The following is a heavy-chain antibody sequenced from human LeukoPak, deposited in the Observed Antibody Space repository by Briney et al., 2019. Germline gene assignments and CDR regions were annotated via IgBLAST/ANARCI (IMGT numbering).Heavy chain of an antibody. Sequence: SVKVSCKASGGTFSSYTISWVRQAPGQELEWMGRIILILGIANYAQKFQGRVTITADKSTSTAYMELSSLRSEDTAVYYCASPRAFCSSTSCQTANGAFDIWGQGTMVTVSS. V-gene: IGHV1-69*02. J-gene: IGHJ3*02. D-gene: IGHD2-2*01. CDR1: GGTFSSYT. CDR3: ASPRAFCSSTSCQTANGAFDI. CDR2: IILILGIA.